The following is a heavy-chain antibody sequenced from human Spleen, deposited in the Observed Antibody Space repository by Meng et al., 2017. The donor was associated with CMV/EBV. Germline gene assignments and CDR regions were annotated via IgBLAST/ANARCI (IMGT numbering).Heavy chain of an antibody. J-gene: IGHJ4*02. Sequence: ISGNHWTWIRPPPGKGLECIGEINHSGSTNYHPSLKSRVTISVDMSKNQFSLRLSSVTAADTAVYYCARRGSRHVTLFQILTGYDYWGQGALVTVSS. V-gene: IGHV4-34*01. D-gene: IGHD3-9*01. CDR1: ISGNH. CDR2: INHSGST. CDR3: ARRGSRHVTLFQILTGYDY.